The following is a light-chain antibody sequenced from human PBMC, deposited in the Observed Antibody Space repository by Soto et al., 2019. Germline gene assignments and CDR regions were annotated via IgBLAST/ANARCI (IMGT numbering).Light chain of an antibody. CDR1: QSISSY. Sequence: DIQMTQSPSSLSASVGDRVTITCRASQSISSYLNWYQQKPGKAPKLLIYAASSLQSGVPSRFSGSGSGTDFTLTISSLQPEDFATYDCQQSYSTPYPFGQGNKLEIK. J-gene: IGKJ2*01. CDR2: AAS. V-gene: IGKV1-39*01. CDR3: QQSYSTPYP.